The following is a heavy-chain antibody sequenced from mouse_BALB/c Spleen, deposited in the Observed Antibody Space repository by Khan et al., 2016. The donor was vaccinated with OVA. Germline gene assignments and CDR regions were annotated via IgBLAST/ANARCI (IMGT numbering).Heavy chain of an antibody. Sequence: EVQLQQSGPEPVRPGASVKISCKASGYSFTDYMMYWVKQRHGTSLEWIGNINPYFGSSNYNLKFKDKATLTVARSSSTDYMQLNSLTSEDSAVYFWARAGWLQGLLAYWGQGTLVTVSP. CDR2: INPYFGSS. V-gene: IGHV1-39*01. CDR3: ARAGWLQGLLAY. D-gene: IGHD2-2*01. J-gene: IGHJ3*01. CDR1: GYSFTDYM.